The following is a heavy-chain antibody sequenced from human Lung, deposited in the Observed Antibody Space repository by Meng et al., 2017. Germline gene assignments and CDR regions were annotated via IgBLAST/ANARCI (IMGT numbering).Heavy chain of an antibody. CDR1: GGIFSKYV. CDR3: ARKAGNCISATCYSLDY. J-gene: IGHJ4*02. V-gene: IGHV1-69*05. CDR2: TYGVFVTK. Sequence: SVKVSCKASGGIFSKYVIGWVRQAPGQGLEWLGRTYGVFVTKDFAQKFEDRLTITTDEGTTTVYMELTGLTSEDTAVYYCARKAGNCISATCYSLDYWGQGTLVTVSS. D-gene: IGHD2-2*01.